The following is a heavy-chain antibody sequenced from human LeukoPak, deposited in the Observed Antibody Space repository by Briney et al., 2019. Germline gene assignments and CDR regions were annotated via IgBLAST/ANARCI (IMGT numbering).Heavy chain of an antibody. CDR2: INHSGST. D-gene: IGHD2-15*01. Sequence: SETLSLTCAVYGGSFSGYYWSWIRQHPGKGLEWIGEINHSGSTNYNPSLKSRVTISVDTSKNQFSLKLSSVTAADTAAYYCARSNWVVVNQPCWFDPWGQGTLVTVSS. J-gene: IGHJ5*02. CDR1: GGSFSGYY. V-gene: IGHV4-34*01. CDR3: ARSNWVVVNQPCWFDP.